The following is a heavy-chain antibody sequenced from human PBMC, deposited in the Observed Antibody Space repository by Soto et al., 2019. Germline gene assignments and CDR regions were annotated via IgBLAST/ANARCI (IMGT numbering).Heavy chain of an antibody. CDR3: AWQSDQAGDY. CDR2: IKQDGSET. CDR1: GFTFSSFW. J-gene: IGHJ4*02. Sequence: EVQLVESGGGLVQPGGSLRLSCAPSGFTFSSFWMSWVRQPPGKGLEWVANIKQDGSETFYVGSVQGRFTISRDSAKNSLYLQMNSLRAEDTAVYYCAWQSDQAGDYWGQGTLVTVSS. D-gene: IGHD2-21*01. V-gene: IGHV3-7*01.